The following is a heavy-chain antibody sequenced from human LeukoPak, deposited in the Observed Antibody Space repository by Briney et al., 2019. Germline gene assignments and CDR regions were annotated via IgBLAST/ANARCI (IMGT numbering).Heavy chain of an antibody. D-gene: IGHD4-23*01. CDR2: IYHVGTT. CDR3: ARGRRVKDYGGNWRGYYYGMDV. J-gene: IGHJ6*02. CDR1: GGSISSSNYY. Sequence: SETLSLTCTVSGGSISSSNYYWGWIRQPPGKGLEWIGSIYHVGTTYYNPSLKSRVTISVDTSKNQFSLKLSSVTAADTAVYYCARGRRVKDYGGNWRGYYYGMDVWGQGTTVTVSS. V-gene: IGHV4-39*01.